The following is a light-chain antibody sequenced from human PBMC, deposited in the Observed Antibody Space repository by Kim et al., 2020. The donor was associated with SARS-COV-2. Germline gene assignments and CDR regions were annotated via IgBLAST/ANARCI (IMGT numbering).Light chain of an antibody. CDR2: EVS. V-gene: IGLV2-23*02. CDR3: CSYAGSRTLV. Sequence: GQSLTLSCTGTGRDVGRSPLVSWSQQHPGPPPTLMIYEVSTRPSGVSPRFSGSKSGNTASLTISGLQAEDEADYYCCSYAGSRTLVFGGGTQLTVL. CDR1: GRDVGRSPL. J-gene: IGLJ2*01.